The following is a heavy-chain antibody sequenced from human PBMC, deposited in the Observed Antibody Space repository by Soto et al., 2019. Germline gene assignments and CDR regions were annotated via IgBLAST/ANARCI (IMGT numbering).Heavy chain of an antibody. CDR2: TYYRSKWYN. J-gene: IGHJ4*02. CDR3: SRDRGGLGY. D-gene: IGHD3-16*01. V-gene: IGHV6-1*01. CDR1: GDSVSSNSAA. Sequence: QVQLQQSGPGLVKPSQTLALTCAISGDSVSSNSAAWNWIRQSPARGLEWLGRTYYRSKWYNEYAESVKSRITIDPDTSNNPLALQLKSVTPEDTAVYYCSRDRGGLGYWGQGTLVTVSS.